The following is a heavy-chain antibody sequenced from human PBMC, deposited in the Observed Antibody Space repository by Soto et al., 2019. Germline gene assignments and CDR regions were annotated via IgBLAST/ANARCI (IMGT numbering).Heavy chain of an antibody. CDR2: ISAYNGKT. Sequence: QVQLVQSGGEVKKPGASVKLSCTASGYTFTSYGISWVRQAPGQGLEWMGWISAYNGKTNYAQNVQGRDTMTTYTSTRTAYMDLRSLISDDTAVYYCARGGDVNYYHGMDVWGQGTTVTVSS. CDR3: ARGGDVNYYHGMDV. D-gene: IGHD5-12*01. J-gene: IGHJ6*02. CDR1: GYTFTSYG. V-gene: IGHV1-18*01.